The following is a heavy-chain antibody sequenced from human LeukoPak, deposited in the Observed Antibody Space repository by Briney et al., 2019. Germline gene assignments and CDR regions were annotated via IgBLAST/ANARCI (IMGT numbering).Heavy chain of an antibody. CDR3: AREGVVKGYFDY. V-gene: IGHV4-59*01. CDR1: GVSISSNY. Sequence: SETLSLTCIVSGVSISSNYWSWIRQPPGKGLEWIGYIYYRGSTNYNPSLKSRVTISLDTSKDQFSLKLSSVTAADTAVYYCAREGVVKGYFDYWGQGTLVTVSS. D-gene: IGHD3-3*01. CDR2: IYYRGST. J-gene: IGHJ4*02.